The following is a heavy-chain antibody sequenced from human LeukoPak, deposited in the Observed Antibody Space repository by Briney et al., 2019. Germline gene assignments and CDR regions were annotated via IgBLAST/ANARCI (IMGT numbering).Heavy chain of an antibody. CDR2: ISGGGGST. Sequence: GGSLRLSCAASGFTFTNYAMSWVRQAPGKGLEWVSTISGGGGSTYSADSVRGRLSISRDNSKNTLYLQVNSLRAEDTAVYYCAKGRTEGGTLALDYWGQGTLVTVSS. J-gene: IGHJ4*02. D-gene: IGHD6-19*01. CDR1: GFTFTNYA. CDR3: AKGRTEGGTLALDY. V-gene: IGHV3-23*01.